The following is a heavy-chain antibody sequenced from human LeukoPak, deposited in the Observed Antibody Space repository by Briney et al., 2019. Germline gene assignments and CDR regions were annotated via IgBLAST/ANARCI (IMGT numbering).Heavy chain of an antibody. CDR1: GFTFSSYG. J-gene: IGHJ4*02. D-gene: IGHD3-22*01. CDR2: ISYDGSNK. V-gene: IGHV3-30*18. CDR3: AKDSSGYYRDIDY. Sequence: GGSLRLSCAASGFTFSSYGMHWVRQAPGKGLEWVAVISYDGSNKYYADSVKGRFTISRDNSKNTLYLQMNSLRAEDTAVYYCAKDSSGYYRDIDYWGQGTLVTVSS.